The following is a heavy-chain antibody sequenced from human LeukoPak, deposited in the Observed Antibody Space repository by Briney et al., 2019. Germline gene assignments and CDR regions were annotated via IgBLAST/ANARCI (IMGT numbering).Heavy chain of an antibody. D-gene: IGHD2-15*01. CDR2: ISSSSSYI. V-gene: IGHV3-21*04. CDR1: GFTFSSYS. Sequence: GGSLRLSCAASGFTFSSYSMNWVRQAPGKGLEWVSSISSSSSYIYYADSVKGRFTISRDNAKNSLYLQMNSLSAAETAVYYCASSDIVVVVAPVDYWGQGTLVTVSS. CDR3: ASSDIVVVVAPVDY. J-gene: IGHJ4*02.